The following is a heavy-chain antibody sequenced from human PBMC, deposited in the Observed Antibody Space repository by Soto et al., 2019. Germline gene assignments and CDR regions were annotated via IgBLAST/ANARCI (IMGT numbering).Heavy chain of an antibody. Sequence: SVKVSCKASGGTFSSYAISWVRQAPGQGLEWMGGIIPIFGTANYAQKFQGRVTITADESTSTAYMELSSLRSEDTAVYYCAREWGVYGDYLSYYYYGMDVWGQGTTVTVSS. CDR2: IIPIFGTA. D-gene: IGHD4-17*01. J-gene: IGHJ6*02. CDR3: AREWGVYGDYLSYYYYGMDV. CDR1: GGTFSSYA. V-gene: IGHV1-69*13.